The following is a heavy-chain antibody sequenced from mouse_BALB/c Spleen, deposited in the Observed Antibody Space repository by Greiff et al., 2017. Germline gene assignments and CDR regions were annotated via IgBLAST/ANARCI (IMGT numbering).Heavy chain of an antibody. J-gene: IGHJ2*01. V-gene: IGHV5-9-1*01. Sequence: DVMLVESGGGLVKPGGSLKLSCAASGFTFSSYAMSWVRQTPEKRLEWVATISSGGSYTYYPDSVKGRFTISRDNAKNTLYLQMSSLRSEDTAMYYCARRLNWDGLDYWGQGTTLTVSS. CDR1: GFTFSSYA. CDR2: ISSGGSYT. CDR3: ARRLNWDGLDY. D-gene: IGHD4-1*01.